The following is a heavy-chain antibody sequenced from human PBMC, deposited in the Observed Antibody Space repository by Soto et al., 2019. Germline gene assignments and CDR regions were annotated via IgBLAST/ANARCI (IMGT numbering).Heavy chain of an antibody. D-gene: IGHD2-15*01. CDR3: ARDPGELVVAGVVEAFDI. CDR2: ISYDGRNK. J-gene: IGHJ3*02. Sequence: QVQLVESGGGVVQPGRSLRHSCAASGFTFSSYAMHWVRQAPGKGLEWVAVISYDGRNKYYADSVKGRFTISRDNSKNTLYLQMISLRAEDTAVYYCARDPGELVVAGVVEAFDIWGQGTMVTVSS. V-gene: IGHV3-30-3*01. CDR1: GFTFSSYA.